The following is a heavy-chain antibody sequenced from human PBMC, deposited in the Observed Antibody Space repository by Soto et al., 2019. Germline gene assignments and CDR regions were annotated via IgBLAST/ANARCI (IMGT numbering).Heavy chain of an antibody. CDR1: GYTFTSYG. CDR2: ISAYNGST. D-gene: IGHD2-2*01. CDR3: AGASICSSTTCYPFDF. J-gene: IGHJ4*02. V-gene: IGHV1-18*01. Sequence: GASVKVSCKASGYTFTSYGISWVRQAPGQGLEWMGWISAYNGSTNYAQKLQGRVTMTTDTSTSTAYMELRSLRSDDTAVYYCAGASICSSTTCYPFDFWGQGTLVTVSS.